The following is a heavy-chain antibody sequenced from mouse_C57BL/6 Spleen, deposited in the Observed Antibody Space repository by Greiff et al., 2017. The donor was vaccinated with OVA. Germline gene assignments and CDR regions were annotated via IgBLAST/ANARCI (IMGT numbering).Heavy chain of an antibody. CDR1: GYTFTDYY. CDR2: INPNNGGT. J-gene: IGHJ4*01. CDR3: ARSWAYCYAMDY. D-gene: IGHD2-10*01. Sequence: EVQLQQSGPELVKPGASVKISCKASGYTFTDYYMNWVKQSPGKSLEWIGDINPNNGGTSYNQKFKGKATLTVDKSSSTAYMELRSLTSEDSAVYYCARSWAYCYAMDYWGQGTSVTVSS. V-gene: IGHV1-26*01.